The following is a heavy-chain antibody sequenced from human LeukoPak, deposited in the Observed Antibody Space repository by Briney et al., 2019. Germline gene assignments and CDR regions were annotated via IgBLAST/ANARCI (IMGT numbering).Heavy chain of an antibody. CDR1: GGSISSYY. D-gene: IGHD4-23*01. CDR3: ARHYYGGSGAFDI. V-gene: IGHV4-59*08. Sequence: SETLSLTCTVSGGSISSYYWSWIRQPPGKGLEWIGYIYYSGSTNYNPSLKSRVTMSVDTSKNQFSLKLSSVTAADTAVYYCARHYYGGSGAFDIWGQGTMVTVSS. CDR2: IYYSGST. J-gene: IGHJ3*02.